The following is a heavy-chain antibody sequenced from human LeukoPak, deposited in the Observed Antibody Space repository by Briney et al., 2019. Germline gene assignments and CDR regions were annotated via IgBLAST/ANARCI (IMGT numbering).Heavy chain of an antibody. V-gene: IGHV4-59*08. J-gene: IGHJ1*01. CDR2: IYSSGRT. D-gene: IGHD3-22*01. CDR1: GGSISSYY. Sequence: SETLSLTCTVSGGSISSYYWSWIRQPPGKGLEWIGYIYSSGRTNHNPSLKSRVTISVSTSRNQFSLKLSSVTAADTAVYFCASPRGDDSGGYYTWYFHHWGQGILVTVSS. CDR3: ASPRGDDSGGYYTWYFHH.